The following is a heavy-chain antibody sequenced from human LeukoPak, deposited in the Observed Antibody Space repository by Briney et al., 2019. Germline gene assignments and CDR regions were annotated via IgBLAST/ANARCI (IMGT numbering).Heavy chain of an antibody. CDR3: ARDRLQLQS. J-gene: IGHJ5*02. D-gene: IGHD5-24*01. Sequence: SETLSLTCAVYGGSFSGYYWSWIRQPPGKGLEWIGYIYYTGNTNYNPSLKSRVTISVDASKNQFSLKLSSVTAADTAVYYCARDRLQLQSWGQGTLVTVSS. V-gene: IGHV4-59*01. CDR2: IYYTGNT. CDR1: GGSFSGYY.